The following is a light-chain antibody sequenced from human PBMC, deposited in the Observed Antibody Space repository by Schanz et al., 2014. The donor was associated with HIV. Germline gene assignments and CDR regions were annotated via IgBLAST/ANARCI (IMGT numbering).Light chain of an antibody. Sequence: EIVLTQSPGTLSVSPGETATLSCRASQSLSSYLAWYQQTPGQPPRLLIWDASNRATGVPARFGGSGYGTDFTLTISSLEPEDFAVYYCLQRSSWPITFGQGTRLEIK. CDR3: LQRSSWPIT. V-gene: IGKV3-11*01. CDR2: DAS. J-gene: IGKJ5*01. CDR1: QSLSSY.